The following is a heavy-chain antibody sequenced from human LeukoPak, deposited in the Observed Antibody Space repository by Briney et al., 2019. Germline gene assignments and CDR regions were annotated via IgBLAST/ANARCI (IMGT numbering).Heavy chain of an antibody. D-gene: IGHD3-22*01. CDR3: AREKTYYYDSSGYYANRPNDAFDI. Sequence: ASVKVSCKASGYTFTGYYMHWVRQAPGQGLEWMGWISAYNGNTNYAQKLQGRVTMTTDTSTSTAYMELRSLRSDDTAVYYCAREKTYYYDSSGYYANRPNDAFDIWGQGTMVTVSS. V-gene: IGHV1-18*04. J-gene: IGHJ3*02. CDR1: GYTFTGYY. CDR2: ISAYNGNT.